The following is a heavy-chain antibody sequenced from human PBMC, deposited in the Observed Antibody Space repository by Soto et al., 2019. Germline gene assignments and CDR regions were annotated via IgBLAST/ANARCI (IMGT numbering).Heavy chain of an antibody. CDR1: GYSFTSYW. D-gene: IGHD3-3*01. CDR2: IYPGDSDT. V-gene: IGHV5-51*01. CDR3: ASLPYYDFWSGYYQGFDY. J-gene: IGHJ4*02. Sequence: GESLKISCKGSGYSFTSYWIGWVRQMPGKGLEWMGIIYPGDSDTRYSPSFQGQVTISADKSISTAYLQWSSLKASDTAMYYCASLPYYDFWSGYYQGFDYWGKGTLVTVSS.